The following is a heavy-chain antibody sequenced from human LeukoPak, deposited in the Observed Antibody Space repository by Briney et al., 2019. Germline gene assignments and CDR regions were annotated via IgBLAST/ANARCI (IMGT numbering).Heavy chain of an antibody. V-gene: IGHV3-43*02. J-gene: IGHJ4*02. CDR1: GFTFDDYA. Sequence: GGPLRLSCAASGFTFDDYAMHWVRQAPGKGLEWVSLISGDGGSTYYADSVKGRFTISRDNSKNSLYLQMNSLRTEDTAFYYCARGPKSIYIAMVPNFDFWGQGTLVTVSS. CDR3: ARGPKSIYIAMVPNFDF. D-gene: IGHD5-18*01. CDR2: ISGDGGST.